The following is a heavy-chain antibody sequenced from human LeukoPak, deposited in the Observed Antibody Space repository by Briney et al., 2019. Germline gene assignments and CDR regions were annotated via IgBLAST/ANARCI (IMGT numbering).Heavy chain of an antibody. CDR3: ASDY. Sequence: GGSLRLSCAASGFTFSSYGMHWVRQAPGKGLEWVAVISYDGSNKYYADSAKGRFTISRDNSKNTLYLQMNSLRAEDTAVYYCASDYWGQGTLVTVSS. CDR2: ISYDGSNK. CDR1: GFTFSSYG. J-gene: IGHJ4*02. V-gene: IGHV3-30*03.